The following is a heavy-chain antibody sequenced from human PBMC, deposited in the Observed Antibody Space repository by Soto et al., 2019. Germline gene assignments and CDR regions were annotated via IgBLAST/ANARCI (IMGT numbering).Heavy chain of an antibody. Sequence: QVQLQESGPGLVKPSETLSLTCTVSGGSIRDYYWGWIRQSPGKGLDWIGYIYYTGTTKYNPSLKSRVTISVDSSKNQFSLKLDSVTAADTAVYYCARLGGYYQAFASWGQGTLVTVSS. V-gene: IGHV4-59*08. J-gene: IGHJ4*02. D-gene: IGHD3-22*01. CDR1: GGSIRDYY. CDR2: IYYTGTT. CDR3: ARLGGYYQAFAS.